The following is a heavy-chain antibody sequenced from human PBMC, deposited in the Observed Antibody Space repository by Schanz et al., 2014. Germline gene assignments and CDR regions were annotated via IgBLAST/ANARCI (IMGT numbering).Heavy chain of an antibody. J-gene: IGHJ4*02. D-gene: IGHD3-16*01. V-gene: IGHV1-8*01. CDR1: GYTFTSYD. Sequence: QVQLVQSGAEVKKPGASVKVSCKASGYTFTSYDINWVRQATGQGLEWMGWMNSKTGNTGYAQRFQGRVTMTRNTSITTAYLELSSLRSGDTGVYYCTKGRTFGRWGQGTLVIVSS. CDR2: MNSKTGNT. CDR3: TKGRTFGR.